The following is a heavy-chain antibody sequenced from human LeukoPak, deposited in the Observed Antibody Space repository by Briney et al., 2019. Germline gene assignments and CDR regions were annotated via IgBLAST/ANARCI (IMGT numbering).Heavy chain of an antibody. Sequence: ASVKVSCKASGYTFTACYIHWVRQAPGQGLEWMGWINPNSGGTNYAQKFQGRVTMTRDTSISTAYMELSRLRSDDTAVYYCASRPYSGSYPGSDYWGQGTLVTVSS. J-gene: IGHJ4*02. CDR3: ASRPYSGSYPGSDY. CDR2: INPNSGGT. D-gene: IGHD1-26*01. V-gene: IGHV1-2*02. CDR1: GYTFTACY.